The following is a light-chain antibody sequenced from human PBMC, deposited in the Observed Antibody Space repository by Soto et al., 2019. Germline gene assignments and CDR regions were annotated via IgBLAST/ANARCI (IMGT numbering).Light chain of an antibody. CDR2: GAS. J-gene: IGKJ2*01. Sequence: EIVMTQSSATQSVSTGKRTTLSCRASQSVSSNLAWYQQKPGQAPRLLIYGASTRATGIPARFSGSGSGTEFTLTISSLQSEDFAVYYCQQYNNWPPYTFGQGTKVDIK. CDR1: QSVSSN. V-gene: IGKV3-15*01. CDR3: QQYNNWPPYT.